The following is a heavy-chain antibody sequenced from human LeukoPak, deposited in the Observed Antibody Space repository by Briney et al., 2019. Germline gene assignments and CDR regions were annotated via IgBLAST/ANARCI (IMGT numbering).Heavy chain of an antibody. J-gene: IGHJ5*02. CDR2: IYYSGST. CDR3: ARDYCSSTSCYPLVWFDP. D-gene: IGHD2-2*01. CDR1: GGSISSSSYY. V-gene: IGHV4-39*07. Sequence: SETLSLTCTVSGGSISSSSYYWGWIRQPPGKGLEWIGSIYYSGSTYYNPSLKSLVTISVDTSKNQFSLKLSSVTAADTAVYYCARDYCSSTSCYPLVWFDPWGQGTLVTVSS.